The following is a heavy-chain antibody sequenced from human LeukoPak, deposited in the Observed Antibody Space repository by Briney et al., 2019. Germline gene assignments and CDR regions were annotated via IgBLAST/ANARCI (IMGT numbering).Heavy chain of an antibody. D-gene: IGHD2-15*01. CDR2: IYTSGSA. CDR3: ARFPGSAEYRHYYYMDV. Sequence: PSETLSLTCTVSGGSISSGSYYWSWIRQPAGKGLEWIGRIYTSGSANYNPSLKSRVTISVDTSKNQFSLKLSSVIAADTAVYYCARFPGSAEYRHYYYMDVWGKGTTVTVSS. CDR1: GGSISSGSYY. J-gene: IGHJ6*03. V-gene: IGHV4-61*02.